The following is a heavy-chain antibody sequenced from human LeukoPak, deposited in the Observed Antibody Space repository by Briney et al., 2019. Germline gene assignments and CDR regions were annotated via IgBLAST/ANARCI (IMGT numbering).Heavy chain of an antibody. CDR3: ARLGDIVVVPAAIDRGGQQLVQDY. V-gene: IGHV1-2*02. J-gene: IGHJ4*02. Sequence: ASVKVSCKASGYTFTGYYMHWVQQAPGQGLEWMGWINPNSGGTNYAQKFQGRVTMTRDTSISTAYMELSRLRSDDTAVYYCARLGDIVVVPAAIDRGGQQLVQDYWGQGTLVTVSS. CDR2: INPNSGGT. CDR1: GYTFTGYY. D-gene: IGHD2-2*02.